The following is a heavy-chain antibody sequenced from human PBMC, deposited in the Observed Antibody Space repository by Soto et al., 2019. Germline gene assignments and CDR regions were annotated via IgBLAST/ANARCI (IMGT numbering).Heavy chain of an antibody. D-gene: IGHD3-16*01. CDR1: GYTFTTYG. CDR2: ISAYSGKT. J-gene: IGHJ4*02. CDR3: ARDPYLGDNQY. V-gene: IGHV1-18*01. Sequence: HVQLVQSGGEVKKPGASVKVSCKTSGYTFTTYGISWVRQAPGQGLEWVGCISAYSGKTHYAQKFQGKVTMTTDTSTNTAYLELRSLRSDDTAVYYCARDPYLGDNQYWGQGTLVTVSS.